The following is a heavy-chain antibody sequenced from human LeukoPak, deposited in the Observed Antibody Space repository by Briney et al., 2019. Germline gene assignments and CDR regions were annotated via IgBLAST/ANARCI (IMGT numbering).Heavy chain of an antibody. CDR2: IYYSGNT. CDR3: AREGDSSSSGTFDP. D-gene: IGHD6-13*01. V-gene: IGHV4-59*01. Sequence: SETLSLTCTVSGGSISSYYWSWIRQPPGKGLEWIGYIYYSGNTNYNPSLKSRVTISVDTSKNQFSLKLSSVTAADTAVYYCAREGDSSSSGTFDPWGQGTLVTVSS. CDR1: GGSISSYY. J-gene: IGHJ5*02.